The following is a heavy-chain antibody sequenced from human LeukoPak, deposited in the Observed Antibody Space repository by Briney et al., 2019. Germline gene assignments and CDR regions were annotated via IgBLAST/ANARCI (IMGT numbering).Heavy chain of an antibody. J-gene: IGHJ4*02. Sequence: SETLSLTCAVYGGSFSGYYWSWIRQPPGKGLEGIGEINHSGSTNYNPSLKSRVTISVDTSKNQFSLKLSSVTAADTAVYYCARSKDILTGYCFDYWGQGTLVTVSS. CDR3: ARSKDILTGYCFDY. V-gene: IGHV4-34*01. CDR1: GGSFSGYY. CDR2: INHSGST. D-gene: IGHD3-9*01.